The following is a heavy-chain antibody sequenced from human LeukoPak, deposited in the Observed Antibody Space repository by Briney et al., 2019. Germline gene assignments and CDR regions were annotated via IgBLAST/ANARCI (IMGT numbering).Heavy chain of an antibody. CDR1: GYIFTHNW. CDR2: IYPGDSDT. CDR3: ARQTRDGSGSRGYSFDF. Sequence: GESLKISCKGSGYIFTHNWIGWVRQMPGKGLEWMGVIYPGDSDTRYSPSFEGQVTISVDKSISTAYLQWSSLKASDTAMYYCARQTRDGSGSRGYSFDFWGQGTLVTVSS. D-gene: IGHD3-10*01. J-gene: IGHJ4*02. V-gene: IGHV5-51*01.